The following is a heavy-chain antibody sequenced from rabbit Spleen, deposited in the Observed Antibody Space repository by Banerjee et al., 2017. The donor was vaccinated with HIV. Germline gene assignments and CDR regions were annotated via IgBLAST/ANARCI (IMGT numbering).Heavy chain of an antibody. D-gene: IGHD6-1*01. V-gene: IGHV1S40*01. Sequence: QSLEESGGDLVKPGASLTLTCTASGFSFSSSDWICWVRQAPGKGLEWIACIGVGSSGSTYYASWAKGRFTISKTSSTTVTLQMTSLTAADTATYFCVREAGYGGYGDANLWGQGTLVTVS. CDR3: VREAGYGGYGDANL. J-gene: IGHJ4*01. CDR1: GFSFSSSDW. CDR2: IGVGSSGST.